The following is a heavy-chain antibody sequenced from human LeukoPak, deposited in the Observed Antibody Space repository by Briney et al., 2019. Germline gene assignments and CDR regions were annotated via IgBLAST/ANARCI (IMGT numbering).Heavy chain of an antibody. V-gene: IGHV1-46*01. CDR2: INPSGGST. CDR3: ARGALLIDYFDY. Sequence: ASVKVSCKASGYTFTGYYMHWVRQAPGQGLEWMGIINPSGGSTSYAQKFQGRVTMTRDTSTSTVYMELSSLRFEDTAVYFWARGALLIDYFDYWGQGTLVTVSS. CDR1: GYTFTGYY. D-gene: IGHD2/OR15-2a*01. J-gene: IGHJ4*02.